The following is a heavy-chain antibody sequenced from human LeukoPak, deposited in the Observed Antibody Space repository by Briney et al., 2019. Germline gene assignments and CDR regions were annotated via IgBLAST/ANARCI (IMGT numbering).Heavy chain of an antibody. J-gene: IGHJ1*01. CDR1: GFTFSSYA. CDR3: ARGTGADAEYFQH. D-gene: IGHD1-14*01. V-gene: IGHV3-23*01. CDR2: ISGSGGST. Sequence: QSGGSLRLSCAASGFTFSSYAMSWVRQAPGKGLEWVSAISGSGGSTYYADSVKGRFTISRDNSKNTLYLQMNSLRAEDTVVYYCARGTGADAEYFQHWGQGTLVTVSS.